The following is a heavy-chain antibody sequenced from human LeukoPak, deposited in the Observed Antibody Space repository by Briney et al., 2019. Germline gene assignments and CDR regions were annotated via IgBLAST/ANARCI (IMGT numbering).Heavy chain of an antibody. CDR2: IHYRGTT. Sequence: SETLSLTCTVSGASFSSYYWNWIRQSPGKGLEWLGNIHYRGTTDYNPSLKNRVTLSLDTSKSQFVLKVTSVTAADTAVYYCARDEHGDFQGFDYWGQGTRVTVSS. CDR1: GASFSSYY. J-gene: IGHJ4*02. V-gene: IGHV4-59*13. CDR3: ARDEHGDFQGFDY. D-gene: IGHD4-17*01.